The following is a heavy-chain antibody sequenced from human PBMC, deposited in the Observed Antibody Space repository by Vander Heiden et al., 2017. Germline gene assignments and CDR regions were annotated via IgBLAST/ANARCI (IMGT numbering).Heavy chain of an antibody. Sequence: EVQLLESGGGLVQPGGSLRLSCAASGFTFSSYAMSWVRQAPGKGLEWVSAISGSGGSTYYADSVKGRFTISRDNSKNTLYLQMNSLRAEDTAVYYCAKAPIIVGAWGMEYYCDYWGQGTLVTVSS. CDR2: ISGSGGST. D-gene: IGHD1-26*01. CDR1: GFTFSSYA. J-gene: IGHJ4*02. V-gene: IGHV3-23*01. CDR3: AKAPIIVGAWGMEYYCDY.